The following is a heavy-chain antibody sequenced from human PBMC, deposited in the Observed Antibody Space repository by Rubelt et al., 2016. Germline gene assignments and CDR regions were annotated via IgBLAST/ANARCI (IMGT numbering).Heavy chain of an antibody. V-gene: IGHV4-59*08. D-gene: IGHD7-27*01. CDR3: ARSSNWGPDY. Sequence: QVQLQESGPGLVKPSETLSLTCTVSGGSISSYYWSWIRQPPEKGLEWIGYIYYSGSTNYNPSLRSRVTISVDTSKNQFSLKLSSVTAADTAVYYCARSSNWGPDYWGQGTLVIVSS. J-gene: IGHJ4*02. CDR2: IYYSGST. CDR1: GGSISSYY.